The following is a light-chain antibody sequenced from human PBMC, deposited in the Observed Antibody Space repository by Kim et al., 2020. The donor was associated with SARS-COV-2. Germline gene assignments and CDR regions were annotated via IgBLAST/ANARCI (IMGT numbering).Light chain of an antibody. CDR2: AES. CDR1: QGISNY. Sequence: ATVRDRFPNSFQAGQGISNYLTWYQQTAGKVPNLLIYAESDLQSGLPSRFSGSGSGTGFTLTIRSLQPEDDATYYCQNSRSAPHTFGVGTQVDIK. CDR3: QNSRSAPHT. V-gene: IGKV1-27*01. J-gene: IGKJ4*01.